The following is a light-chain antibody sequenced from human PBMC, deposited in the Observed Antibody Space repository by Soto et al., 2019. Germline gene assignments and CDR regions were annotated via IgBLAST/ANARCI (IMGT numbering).Light chain of an antibody. CDR1: QSISSAY. CDR2: STS. Sequence: EIVLTQSPGTLSLSPRERATLSCRASQSISSAYFAWYQHKPGQAPSLLICSTSPRANRILDRYSGSVTGTDFTLSISSLEPEDFAVYYCQQYGTSPMYYFGQGTKLEIK. CDR3: QQYGTSPMYY. V-gene: IGKV3-20*01. J-gene: IGKJ2*01.